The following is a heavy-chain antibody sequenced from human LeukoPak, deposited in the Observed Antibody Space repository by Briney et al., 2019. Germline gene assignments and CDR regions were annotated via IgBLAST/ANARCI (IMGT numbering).Heavy chain of an antibody. CDR1: GYTFNNYG. V-gene: IGHV1-18*01. CDR2: LSPYGNS. J-gene: IGHJ4*02. Sequence: GASVKVSCKASGYTFNNYGISWVRQAPGQGLEWMGWLSPYGNSDYAQRLQGRVTVTTDTSTSAAYMELRGLRSDDTAVYYCARWFYYGSTTYYNFDYWGQGTLVTVSS. D-gene: IGHD3-10*01. CDR3: ARWFYYGSTTYYNFDY.